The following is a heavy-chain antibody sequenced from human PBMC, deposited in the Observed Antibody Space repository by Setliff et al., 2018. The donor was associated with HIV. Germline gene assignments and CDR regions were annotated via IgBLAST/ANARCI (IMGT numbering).Heavy chain of an antibody. CDR1: GYSFSTYW. D-gene: IGHD3-22*01. CDR2: IYPDDSNT. V-gene: IGHV5-51*01. CDR3: ARHYYYGSGDYSYLDY. Sequence: GESLKISCKGSGYSFSTYWIGWVRQMPGKGLEWMGFIYPDDSNTRYGPSFQGQVTISADKSISTAYLQWYSLKASDTAMYYCARHYYYGSGDYSYLDYWGQGTLVTVSS. J-gene: IGHJ4*02.